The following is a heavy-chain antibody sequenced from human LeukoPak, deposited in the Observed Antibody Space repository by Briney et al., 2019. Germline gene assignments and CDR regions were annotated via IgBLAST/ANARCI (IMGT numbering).Heavy chain of an antibody. J-gene: IGHJ6*02. V-gene: IGHV3-11*01. CDR2: ISSSGSTI. CDR1: GFTFSDYY. D-gene: IGHD1-1*01. Sequence: GGALRLSCAASGFTFSDYYMSWIRQAPGKGLECVSYISSSGSTIYYTDSVKGGFTISRDTAKNTLYPQMNSLRADDAAVYYCAAILGKSLGETRAYYYNGMDVWGQERTLTVSS. CDR3: AAILGKSLGETRAYYYNGMDV.